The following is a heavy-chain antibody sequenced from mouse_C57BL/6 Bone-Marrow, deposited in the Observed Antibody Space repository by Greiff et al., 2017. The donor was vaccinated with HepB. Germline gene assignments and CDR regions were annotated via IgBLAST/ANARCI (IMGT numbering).Heavy chain of an antibody. Sequence: VKVVESGPELVKPGASVKISCKASGYAFSSSWMNWVKQRPGKGLEWIGRIYPGDGDTNYNGKFKGKATLTADKSSSTAYMQLSSLTSEDSAVYFCARGGLTFWGQGTLVTVSA. V-gene: IGHV1-82*01. CDR3: ARGGLTF. CDR1: GYAFSSSW. J-gene: IGHJ3*01. D-gene: IGHD4-1*01. CDR2: IYPGDGDT.